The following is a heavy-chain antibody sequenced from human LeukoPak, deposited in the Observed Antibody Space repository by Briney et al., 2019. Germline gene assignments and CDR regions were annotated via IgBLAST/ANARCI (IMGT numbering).Heavy chain of an antibody. J-gene: IGHJ4*02. D-gene: IGHD1-26*01. Sequence: GRSLRLSCAASGFTFSSYGMHWVRQAPGKGLEWVAVIWYDGSNKYYADSEKGRFTISRDNSKNTLYLQMNSLRAEDTAVYYCARGGEVGATVRRFDYWGQGTLVTVSS. V-gene: IGHV3-33*01. CDR1: GFTFSSYG. CDR2: IWYDGSNK. CDR3: ARGGEVGATVRRFDY.